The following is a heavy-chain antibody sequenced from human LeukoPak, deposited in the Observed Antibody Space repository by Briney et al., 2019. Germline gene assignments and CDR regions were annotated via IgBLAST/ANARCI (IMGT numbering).Heavy chain of an antibody. V-gene: IGHV4-39*01. CDR2: FCYSGST. CDR3: ARHWGDYYVFDY. D-gene: IGHD3-3*01. CDR1: GGSISTSTYC. J-gene: IGHJ4*02. Sequence: PSETLSLTCTVSGGSISTSTYCWDWVRQPPGKGLEWIGSFCYSGSTYYNPSLKSRVTISVDTSKNQFSLKLSSVTAADTAVYYCARHWGDYYVFDYWGQGTLVTVSS.